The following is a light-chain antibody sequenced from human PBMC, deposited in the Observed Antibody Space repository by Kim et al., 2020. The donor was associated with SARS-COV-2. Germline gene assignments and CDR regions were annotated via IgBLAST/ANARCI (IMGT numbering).Light chain of an antibody. J-gene: IGLJ2*01. CDR3: QSRDSGGNVV. CDR1: SLRSYY. V-gene: IGLV3-19*01. CDR2: GRN. Sequence: SSELTQDPAVSVALGQTVRITCQGDSLRSYYATWYQQKPRQAPVLVIYGRNSRPSGVPDRFSGSTSGNTASLTIRGAQAEDEADFYCQSRDSGGNVVFGGGTKVTVL.